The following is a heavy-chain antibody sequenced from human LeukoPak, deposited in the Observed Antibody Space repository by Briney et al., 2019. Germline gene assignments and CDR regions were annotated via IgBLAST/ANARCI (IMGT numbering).Heavy chain of an antibody. CDR2: IKQDGSEK. D-gene: IGHD4-17*01. V-gene: IGHV3-7*01. CDR1: GFTFSNYW. Sequence: GGSLRLSCAASGFTFSNYWMSWVRQAPGKGLEWVANIKQDGSEKYYVDSVKGRFTISRDNAKNSLYLQVNSLRAEDTAVYYCARDKRYDYGDSHFDYWGQGTLVTVSS. CDR3: ARDKRYDYGDSHFDY. J-gene: IGHJ4*02.